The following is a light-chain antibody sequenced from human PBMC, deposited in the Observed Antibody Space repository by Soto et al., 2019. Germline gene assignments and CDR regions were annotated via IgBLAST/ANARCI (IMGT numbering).Light chain of an antibody. Sequence: RMTQSPSSFSASTGDRVTITCRASQGISSYLAWYQQKPGKAPKLLIYTASTLQSGVPSRFSDSGSGTDFTLTISCLQSEDFATYYCQQYYNYPLTFGGGTKLEIK. CDR2: TAS. J-gene: IGKJ4*01. CDR1: QGISSY. V-gene: IGKV1-8*01. CDR3: QQYYNYPLT.